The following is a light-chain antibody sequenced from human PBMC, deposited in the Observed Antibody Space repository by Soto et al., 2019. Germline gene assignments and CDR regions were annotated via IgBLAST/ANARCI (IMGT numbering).Light chain of an antibody. CDR3: QQFHSYPQIT. CDR2: DAS. CDR1: QGISSA. Sequence: AIQLTQSPSSLSASVGDRVTITCRASQGISSALAWYQQKPGKAPKLLIYDASSLESGVPSRFRGSGSGTDFTLTISSLQPEDFATYYCQQFHSYPQITFGQGTRLEIK. V-gene: IGKV1-13*02. J-gene: IGKJ5*01.